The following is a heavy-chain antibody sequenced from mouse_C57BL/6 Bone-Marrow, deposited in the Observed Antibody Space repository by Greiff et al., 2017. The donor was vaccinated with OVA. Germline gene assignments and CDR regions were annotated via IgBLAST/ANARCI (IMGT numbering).Heavy chain of an antibody. Sequence: VKLMESGPELVKPGASVKISCKASGYAFSSSWMNWVKQRPGKGLEWIGRIYPGDGDTNYNGKFKGKATLTADKSSSTAYMQLSSLTSEDSAVYFCARWLPPVWGTGTTVTVSS. J-gene: IGHJ1*03. D-gene: IGHD2-2*01. CDR1: GYAFSSSW. V-gene: IGHV1-82*01. CDR3: ARWLPPV. CDR2: IYPGDGDT.